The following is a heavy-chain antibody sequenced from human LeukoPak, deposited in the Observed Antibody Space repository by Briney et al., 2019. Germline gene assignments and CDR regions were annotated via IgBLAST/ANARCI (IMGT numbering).Heavy chain of an antibody. J-gene: IGHJ5*02. CDR2: INHSGST. CDR3: ARGLIGSSSVWFDP. D-gene: IGHD6-6*01. Sequence: SETLSLTCAVYGGSFSGYYWSWIRQPPGKGLEWIGEINHSGSTNYNPSLKSRVTISVDTSKNQFSLKLSSVTAADAAVYYCARGLIGSSSVWFDPWGQGTLVTVPS. CDR1: GGSFSGYY. V-gene: IGHV4-34*01.